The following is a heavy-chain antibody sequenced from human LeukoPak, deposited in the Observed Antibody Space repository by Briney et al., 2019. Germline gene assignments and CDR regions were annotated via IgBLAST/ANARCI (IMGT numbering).Heavy chain of an antibody. CDR2: IYYSGST. V-gene: IGHV4-30-4*01. CDR1: GGSISSGDYY. J-gene: IGHJ6*02. CDR3: ARHRGYGGNSDWWYYYYGMDV. D-gene: IGHD4-23*01. Sequence: SETLSLTCTVSGGSISSGDYYWSWIRQPPGKGLEWIGYIYYSGSTYYNPSLKSRVTISVDTSKNQFSLKLSSVTAADTAVYYCARHRGYGGNSDWWYYYYGMDVWGQGTTVTVSS.